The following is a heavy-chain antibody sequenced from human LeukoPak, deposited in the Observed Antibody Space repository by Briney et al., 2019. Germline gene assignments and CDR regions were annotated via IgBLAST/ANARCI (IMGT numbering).Heavy chain of an antibody. J-gene: IGHJ3*02. Sequence: ASVKVSCKASGYTFTSYAMNWVRQAPGQGPEWMGWINTNTGNPTYAQGFTGRFVFSLDTSVSTAYLQISSLKAEDTAVYYCARGDPIAAAGNDAFDIWGQGTMVTVSS. V-gene: IGHV7-4-1*02. CDR2: INTNTGNP. CDR1: GYTFTSYA. CDR3: ARGDPIAAAGNDAFDI. D-gene: IGHD6-13*01.